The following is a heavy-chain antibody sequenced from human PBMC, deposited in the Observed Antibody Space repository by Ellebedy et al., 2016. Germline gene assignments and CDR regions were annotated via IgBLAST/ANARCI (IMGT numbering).Heavy chain of an antibody. CDR1: GFTFSSYD. J-gene: IGHJ4*02. V-gene: IGHV3-64D*06. CDR2: ISSNGGST. D-gene: IGHD1-26*01. CDR3: VKWEGLLAIDY. Sequence: GESLKISCSASGFTFSSYDMHWVRQAPGKGLEYVSTISSNGGSTYYAESVKGRFTISRDNSKDTLFLQMSSLRADDTALYYCVKWEGLLAIDYWGQGTLVTVSS.